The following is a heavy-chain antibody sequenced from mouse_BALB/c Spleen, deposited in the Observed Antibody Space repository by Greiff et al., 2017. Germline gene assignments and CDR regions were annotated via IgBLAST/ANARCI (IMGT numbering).Heavy chain of an antibody. J-gene: IGHJ2*01. D-gene: IGHD2-14*01. Sequence: EVQLQESGGGLVQPGGSRKLSCAASGFTFSSFGMHWVRQAPEKGLEWVAYISSGSSTIYYADTVKGRFTISRDNPKNTLFLQMTSLRSEDTAMYYCARYRYDYWGQGTTLTVSS. CDR2: ISSGSSTI. V-gene: IGHV5-17*02. CDR1: GFTFSSFG. CDR3: ARYRYDY.